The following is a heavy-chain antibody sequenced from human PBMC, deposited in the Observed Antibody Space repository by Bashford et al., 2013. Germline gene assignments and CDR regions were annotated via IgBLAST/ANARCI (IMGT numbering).Heavy chain of an antibody. D-gene: IGHD2-2*02. CDR1: GGSISSYY. CDR3: ARVGGYCSSTSCYTYYYYYGMDV. V-gene: IGHV4-59*01. CDR2: IYYSGST. Sequence: SETLSLTCTVSGGSISSYYWSWIRQPPGKGLEWIGYIYYSGSTNYNPSLKSRVTISVDTSKNQFSLKLSSVTAADTAVYYCARVGGYCSSTSCYTYYYYYGMDVWGQGTTVTVSS. J-gene: IGHJ6*02.